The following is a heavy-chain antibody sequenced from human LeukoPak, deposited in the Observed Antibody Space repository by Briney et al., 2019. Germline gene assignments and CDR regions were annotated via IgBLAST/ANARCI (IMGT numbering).Heavy chain of an antibody. V-gene: IGHV4-34*01. Sequence: SETLSLTCAVYSESFIGYYWSWIRQPPGKGLEWIGEINHSGSTNYNPSLKSRVTISVDTSKNQFSLKLSSVTAADTAVYYCARGTGSYSSGMDVWGQGTAVTVSS. CDR3: ARGTGSYSSGMDV. CDR2: INHSGST. D-gene: IGHD1-26*01. J-gene: IGHJ6*02. CDR1: SESFIGYY.